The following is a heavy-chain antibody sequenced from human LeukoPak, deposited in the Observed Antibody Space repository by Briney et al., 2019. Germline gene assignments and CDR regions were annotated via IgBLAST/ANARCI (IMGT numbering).Heavy chain of an antibody. CDR1: GGSFSGDY. CDR2: IGDNGRDT. Sequence: ETLSLTCGVYGGSFSGDYWSWVRQAPGKGLEWVSAIGDNGRDTKYADSVKGRFTISRDNSKNTLYLQMNSLRVEDTAIYYCGKDWKLDYWGQGTLVTVSS. V-gene: IGHV3-23*01. CDR3: GKDWKLDY. D-gene: IGHD1-1*01. J-gene: IGHJ4*02.